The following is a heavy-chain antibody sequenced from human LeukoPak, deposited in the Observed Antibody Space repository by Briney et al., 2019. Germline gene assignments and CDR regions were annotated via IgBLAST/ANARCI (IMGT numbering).Heavy chain of an antibody. Sequence: PSETLSLTCTVSGGSISSSSYYWGWIRQPPGKGLEWIGSIYYSGSTYYNPSLKSRVTISVDTSKNQFSLKLSSVTAADTAVYYCARNRLVTALRYYYGMDVWGQGTTVTVSS. J-gene: IGHJ6*02. CDR1: GGSISSSSYY. V-gene: IGHV4-39*07. D-gene: IGHD2-21*02. CDR2: IYYSGST. CDR3: ARNRLVTALRYYYGMDV.